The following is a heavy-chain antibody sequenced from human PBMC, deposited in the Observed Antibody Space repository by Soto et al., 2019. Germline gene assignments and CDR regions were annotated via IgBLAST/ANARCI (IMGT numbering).Heavy chain of an antibody. V-gene: IGHV1-69*04. Sequence: SVKVSCKASEGTFSSYTISWVRQAPGQGLEWMGRNIPILGIANYAQKFQGRVTITADKSTSTAYMELSSLRSEDTAVYYCARDLGGPPMDDILTGTLDYWGQGTLVTVSS. J-gene: IGHJ4*02. CDR3: ARDLGGPPMDDILTGTLDY. D-gene: IGHD3-9*01. CDR1: EGTFSSYT. CDR2: NIPILGIA.